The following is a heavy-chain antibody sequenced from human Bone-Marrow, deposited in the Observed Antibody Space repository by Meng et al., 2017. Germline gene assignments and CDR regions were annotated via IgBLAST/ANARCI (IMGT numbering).Heavy chain of an antibody. Sequence: GLVVGTGGCLIQPGGSLRLSCAASAFSVSRNHMSWVRQVPGKGLEWVSVIYSSGDTYYADSVKGRFTISRDNSKNKLFLHMNSLRVDDTAVYSCAKFDELSWFDPWGQGTLVTVSS. CDR1: AFSVSRNH. CDR3: AKFDELSWFDP. V-gene: IGHV3-53*02. D-gene: IGHD1-1*01. J-gene: IGHJ5*02. CDR2: IYSSGDT.